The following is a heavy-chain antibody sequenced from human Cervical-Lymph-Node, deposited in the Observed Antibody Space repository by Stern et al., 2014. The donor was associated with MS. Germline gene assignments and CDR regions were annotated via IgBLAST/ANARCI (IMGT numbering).Heavy chain of an antibody. CDR1: GFTLSRYW. J-gene: IGHJ4*02. Sequence: EVQLVESGEGLLQPGGSLRLSCAASGFTLSRYWMHWVRQAPGKGLVWLSRMNNDGTTTNYADSVKGRFTISRDNAKNMVYLQVNSLRVDDTAVYYCARDVQGDGNYNLDHWGQGTLVTVSS. CDR3: ARDVQGDGNYNLDH. CDR2: MNNDGTTT. V-gene: IGHV3-74*01. D-gene: IGHD1-1*01.